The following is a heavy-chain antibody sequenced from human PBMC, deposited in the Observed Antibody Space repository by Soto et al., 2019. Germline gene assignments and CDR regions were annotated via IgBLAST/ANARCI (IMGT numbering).Heavy chain of an antibody. CDR1: GFTFSSYA. V-gene: IGHV3-23*01. J-gene: IGHJ4*02. CDR2: ISGSGGST. CDR3: ANHPGPFDY. Sequence: PGGSLRLYCAASGFTFSSYAMSWVRQAPGKGLESGSAISGSGGSTXYADCVKGRFTISRDNSKNTLYLQMNSLRAEDTAVYYCANHPGPFDYWGQGTLVTVSS.